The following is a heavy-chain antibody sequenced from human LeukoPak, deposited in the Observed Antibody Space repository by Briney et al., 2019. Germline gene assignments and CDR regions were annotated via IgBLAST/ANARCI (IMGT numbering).Heavy chain of an antibody. J-gene: IGHJ4*02. D-gene: IGHD3-9*01. CDR3: AKDRELRYFDWLLPGFDY. Sequence: GGSLRLSCAASGFTFSDYYMTWIRQAPGKGLEWVSAIGGSGGSTYYADSVKGRFTISRDNSKNTLYLQMNSLRAEDTAVYYCAKDRELRYFDWLLPGFDYWGQGTLVTVSS. V-gene: IGHV3-23*01. CDR1: GFTFSDYY. CDR2: IGGSGGST.